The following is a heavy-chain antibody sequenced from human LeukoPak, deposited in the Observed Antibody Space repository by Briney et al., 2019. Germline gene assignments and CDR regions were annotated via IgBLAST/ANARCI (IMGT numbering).Heavy chain of an antibody. CDR2: INHSGST. J-gene: IGHJ5*02. CDR1: GGSISGYY. D-gene: IGHD3-10*02. CDR3: ARGLDYDRGVLIHYNWFDP. V-gene: IGHV4-34*01. Sequence: SETLSLTCTVSGGSISGYYWSWIRQPPGKGLEWIGEINHSGSTNYNPSLKSRVTISVDTSKNQFSLKLSSVTAADTAVYYCARGLDYDRGVLIHYNWFDPWGQGTLVTVSS.